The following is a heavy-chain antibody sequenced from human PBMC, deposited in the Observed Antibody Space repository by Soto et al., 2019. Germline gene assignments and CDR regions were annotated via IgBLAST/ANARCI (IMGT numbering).Heavy chain of an antibody. CDR3: ARGLATLPVFAFDI. CDR2: IYWSGDE. J-gene: IGHJ3*02. Sequence: QGTLKESGPTLVKPTQTLTLTCSFSGFSLSTSGVGVGWIRQPPGKALEWLALIYWSGDEHYRPSRKSRISITKDTSKNHVVLIVPDMDPVDTATYYCARGLATLPVFAFDIWGQGTMVTVSS. CDR1: GFSLSTSGVG. V-gene: IGHV2-5*01. D-gene: IGHD6-6*01.